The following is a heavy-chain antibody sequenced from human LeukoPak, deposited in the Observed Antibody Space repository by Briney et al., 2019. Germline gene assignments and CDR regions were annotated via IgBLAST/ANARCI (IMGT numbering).Heavy chain of an antibody. V-gene: IGHV1-8*01. CDR1: GYTFTSYD. CDR2: MNPNSGNT. D-gene: IGHD1-26*01. CDR3: ARGLSVARWGATRSFAY. Sequence: GASVKVSCMASGYTFTSYDINWVRQATGQGLEWMGWMNPNSGNTGYAQKFQGRVTMTRNTSISTAYMELSSLRSEDTAVYYCARGLSVARWGATRSFAYWGQGTLVTVSS. J-gene: IGHJ4*02.